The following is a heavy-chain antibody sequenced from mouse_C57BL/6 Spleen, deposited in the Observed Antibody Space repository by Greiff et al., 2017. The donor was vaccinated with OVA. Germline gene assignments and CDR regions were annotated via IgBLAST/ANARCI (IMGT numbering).Heavy chain of an antibody. D-gene: IGHD3-2*02. CDR3: ARDSSGYGAWFAY. Sequence: QVHVKQPGAELVKPGASVKMSCKASGYTFTSYWITWVKQRPGQGLEWIGDIYPGSGSTNYNEKFKRKATLTVDTASSTAYMQLSSLTSEDSAVYYCARDSSGYGAWFAYWGQGTLVTVSA. CDR2: IYPGSGST. J-gene: IGHJ3*01. CDR1: GYTFTSYW. V-gene: IGHV1-55*01.